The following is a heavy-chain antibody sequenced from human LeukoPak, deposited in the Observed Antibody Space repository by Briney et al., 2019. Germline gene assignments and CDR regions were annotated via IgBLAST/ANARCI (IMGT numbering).Heavy chain of an antibody. CDR3: ARQITIFGVVTHFDY. Sequence: GESLKISCKGSGYSFTSYWIGWVRQMPGKGLEWMGIIYPGGSDTRYSPSFQGQVTISADKSISTAYLQWSSLKASDTAMYYCARQITIFGVVTHFDYWGQGTLVTVSS. J-gene: IGHJ4*02. D-gene: IGHD3-3*01. CDR1: GYSFTSYW. CDR2: IYPGGSDT. V-gene: IGHV5-51*01.